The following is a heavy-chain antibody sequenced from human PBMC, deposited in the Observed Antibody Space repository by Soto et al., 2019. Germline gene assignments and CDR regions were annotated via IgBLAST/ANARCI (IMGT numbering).Heavy chain of an antibody. V-gene: IGHV3-30*18. Sequence: GGSLRLSCAASVFRDGFPFSYNDMHWVRQAPGKGLEWVALISFDGSTKNYVDSVEGRFTISRDNSRDTLFLQMDSLRPEDTAVYYCAKNSFSGSKRILDSWGQGTMVTGSS. D-gene: IGHD1-26*01. CDR3: AKNSFSGSKRILDS. J-gene: IGHJ4*02. CDR2: ISFDGSTK. CDR1: VFRDGFPFSYND.